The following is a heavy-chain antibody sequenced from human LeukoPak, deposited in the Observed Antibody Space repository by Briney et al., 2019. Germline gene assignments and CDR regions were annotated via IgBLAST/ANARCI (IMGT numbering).Heavy chain of an antibody. CDR3: ARWAGSYWQWGFFDY. CDR2: IIPIFGTA. CDR1: GGTFSSYA. V-gene: IGHV1-69*05. Sequence: SVKVSCKASGGTFSSYAISWVRQAPGQGLEWMGGIIPIFGTANYAQKFQGRVTITTDESTSTAYMELSSLRSEDTAVYYCARWAGSYWQWGFFDYWGQGTLVTVSS. J-gene: IGHJ4*02. D-gene: IGHD1-26*01.